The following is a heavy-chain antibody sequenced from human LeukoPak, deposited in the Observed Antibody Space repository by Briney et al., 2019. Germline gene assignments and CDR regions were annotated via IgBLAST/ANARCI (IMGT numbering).Heavy chain of an antibody. CDR1: GFTFSRHA. CDR2: INDDGGLT. CDR3: LKGGWATIGPPKD. V-gene: IGHV3-64D*08. Sequence: GGSLRLSCPAAGFTFSRHAMHWVRQAPGKGLEYVSTINDDGGLTYYAESVKGRFTISRDNSKNTLYLQMNNLRHEDTAVYHCLKGGWATIGPPKDWGQGTLVTVSS. J-gene: IGHJ4*02. D-gene: IGHD5-24*01.